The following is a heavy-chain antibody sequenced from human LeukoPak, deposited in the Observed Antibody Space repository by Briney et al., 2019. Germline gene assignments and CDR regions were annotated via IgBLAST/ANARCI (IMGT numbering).Heavy chain of an antibody. CDR2: INHSGST. D-gene: IGHD3-10*01. J-gene: IGHJ5*01. Sequence: SETLSLTCAVYGGSFSGYYWSWIRQPPGKRLEWIGEINHSGSTNYNPSLTSRVTILLDTSKNQFSLNLSPVTAADTAVYYCARRPRGVIIKSWFDSWGQGTLVTVSS. CDR1: GGSFSGYY. CDR3: ARRPRGVIIKSWFDS. V-gene: IGHV4-34*01.